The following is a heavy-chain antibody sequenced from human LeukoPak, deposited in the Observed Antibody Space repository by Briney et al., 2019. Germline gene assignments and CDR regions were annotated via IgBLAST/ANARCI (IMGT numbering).Heavy chain of an antibody. CDR1: GFTLSSYE. CDR2: ISSSGSTI. J-gene: IGHJ4*02. D-gene: IGHD2-2*01. V-gene: IGHV3-48*03. CDR3: ARLPDLYCSSTSCYENFDY. Sequence: GGSLRLSCAASGFTLSSYEMNWVRQAPGKGLEWVSYISSSGSTIYYADSVKGRFTISRDNAKNSLYLQMNSLRAEDTAVYYCARLPDLYCSSTSCYENFDYWGQGTLVTVSS.